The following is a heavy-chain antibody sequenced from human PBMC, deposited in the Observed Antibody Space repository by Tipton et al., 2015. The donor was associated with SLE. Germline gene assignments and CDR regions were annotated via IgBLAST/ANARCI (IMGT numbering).Heavy chain of an antibody. Sequence: TLSLTCTVSGGSISSSSYYWGWIRQPPGKGLAWIGSIYYSGSTYYNPSLKSRVTISVDTSKNQFSLKLSSVTAADTAVYYCARQTTVTYDAFDIWGPGTMVTVSS. D-gene: IGHD4-17*01. J-gene: IGHJ3*02. V-gene: IGHV4-39*01. CDR2: IYYSGST. CDR1: GGSISSSSYY. CDR3: ARQTTVTYDAFDI.